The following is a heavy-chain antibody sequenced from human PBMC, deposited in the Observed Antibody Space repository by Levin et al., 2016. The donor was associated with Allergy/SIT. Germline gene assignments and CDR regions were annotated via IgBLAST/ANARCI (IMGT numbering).Heavy chain of an antibody. CDR2: ITSSSSYI. J-gene: IGHJ4*02. D-gene: IGHD5-24*01. CDR3: VRDPEDGYSDFDY. Sequence: GESLKISCAASGFTFSSYSMNWVRQAPGKGLEWVSSITSSSSYINYADSVKGRFTISRDNAKNSLYLQMNSLRAEDTAVYYCVRDPEDGYSDFDYWGQGTLVTVSS. V-gene: IGHV3-21*01. CDR1: GFTFSSYS.